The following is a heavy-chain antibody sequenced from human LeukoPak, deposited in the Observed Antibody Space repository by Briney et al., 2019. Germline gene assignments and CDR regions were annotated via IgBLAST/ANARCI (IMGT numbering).Heavy chain of an antibody. CDR2: IYTSGST. J-gene: IGHJ4*02. CDR3: AKDRHGSGSSLDN. CDR1: GGSFSGYY. D-gene: IGHD3-10*01. Sequence: ETLSLTCAVYGGSFSGYYWSWIRQPPGKGLEWVSVIYTSGSTYYADSVKGRFTISRDNSENTLYLQMNSLRAEDAAIYYCAKDRHGSGSSLDNWGQGTQVTVSS. V-gene: IGHV3-53*03.